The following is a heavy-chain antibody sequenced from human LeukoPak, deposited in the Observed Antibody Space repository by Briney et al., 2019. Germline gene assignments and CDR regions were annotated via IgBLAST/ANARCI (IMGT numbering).Heavy chain of an antibody. Sequence: PSETLSLTCTVYGGSIISHYWSWIRQPPWKGLEWIGYIYHDGTTYYNPSLKSRVTISVDRSKNQLSLQMTSVTAADTAVYYCARWADYWGQGTLVTVSS. CDR1: GGSIISHY. CDR2: IYHDGTT. J-gene: IGHJ4*02. CDR3: ARWADY. V-gene: IGHV4-59*11.